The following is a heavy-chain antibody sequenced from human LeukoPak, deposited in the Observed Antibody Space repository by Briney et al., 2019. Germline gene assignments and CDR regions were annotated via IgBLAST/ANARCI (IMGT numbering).Heavy chain of an antibody. D-gene: IGHD3-16*01. CDR3: ARGGDLRDY. Sequence: PGGSLRLSCTASGFTFSNYGMHWVRQAPGKGLEWVAAIWYDGNNKYYADFVKGRFTISRDNAKNSLYLQMNSLRDDDTAVYYCARGGDLRDYWGQGTLVTVSS. CDR1: GFTFSNYG. CDR2: IWYDGNNK. V-gene: IGHV3-33*01. J-gene: IGHJ4*02.